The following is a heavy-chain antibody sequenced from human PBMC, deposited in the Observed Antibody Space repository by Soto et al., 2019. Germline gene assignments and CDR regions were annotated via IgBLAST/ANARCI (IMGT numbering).Heavy chain of an antibody. D-gene: IGHD5-12*01. Sequence: SVKVSCKASGGTFSSYAISWVRQAPGQGLEWMGGIIPIFGTANYAQKFQGRVTITADESTSTAYMELSSLRSEDTAVYYCARDLYSGYEHYYYYGMDVWGQGTTVTVSS. V-gene: IGHV1-69*13. J-gene: IGHJ6*02. CDR1: GGTFSSYA. CDR3: ARDLYSGYEHYYYYGMDV. CDR2: IIPIFGTA.